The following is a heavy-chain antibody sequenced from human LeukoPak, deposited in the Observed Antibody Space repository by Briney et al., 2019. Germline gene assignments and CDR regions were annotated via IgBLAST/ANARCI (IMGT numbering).Heavy chain of an antibody. V-gene: IGHV1-8*01. CDR2: MNPNSGNT. J-gene: IGHJ6*02. CDR1: GYTFTSYD. D-gene: IGHD3-3*01. Sequence: GASVTVSCKASGYTFTSYDINWVRQATGQGLEWMGWMNPNSGNTGYAQKFQGRVTMTRNTSISTAYMELSSLGSEDTAVYYCARTYYDFWSGYFGVYYYYGMDVWGQGTTVTVSS. CDR3: ARTYYDFWSGYFGVYYYYGMDV.